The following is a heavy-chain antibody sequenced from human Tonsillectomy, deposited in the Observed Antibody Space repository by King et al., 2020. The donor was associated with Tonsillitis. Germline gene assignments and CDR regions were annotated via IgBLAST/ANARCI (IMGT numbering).Heavy chain of an antibody. CDR1: GFTFNDAW. V-gene: IGHV3-15*07. CDR3: TTLGYSYPFDY. J-gene: IGHJ4*02. CDR2: IKSKIDGGTT. D-gene: IGHD5-18*01. Sequence: VQLVESGGGLVKPGGSLRLSCAASGFTFNDAWMNWVRQAPGKGLEWVGRIKSKIDGGTTDYAAPMKCRFTISRDDSKNTFYLQMNSLKIEDTAVYFCTTLGYSYPFDYWGQGTLVTVSS.